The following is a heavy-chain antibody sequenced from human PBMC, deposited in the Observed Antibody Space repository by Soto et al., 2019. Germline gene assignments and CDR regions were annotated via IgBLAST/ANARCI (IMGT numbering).Heavy chain of an antibody. Sequence: SETLSLTCIVSGVSISNYYWSWIRQSPGKGPEWIGYIYYTGTTSYNPSLQSRVTISVDTSKNQFSLKLRSVTAADTAVYYCARASLRSLEWFPQFDPWGQGTLVTVSS. CDR3: ARASLRSLEWFPQFDP. V-gene: IGHV4-59*01. CDR1: GVSISNYY. J-gene: IGHJ5*02. D-gene: IGHD3-3*01. CDR2: IYYTGTT.